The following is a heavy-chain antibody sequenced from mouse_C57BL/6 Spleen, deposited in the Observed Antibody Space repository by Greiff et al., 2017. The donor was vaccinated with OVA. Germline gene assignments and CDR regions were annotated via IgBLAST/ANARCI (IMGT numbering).Heavy chain of an antibody. J-gene: IGHJ3*01. CDR2: IDPSDSYT. CDR1: GYTFTSYW. Sequence: QVQLQQPGAELVKPGASVKLSCKASGYTFTSYWMQWVKQRPGQGLEWIGEIDPSDSYTNYNQTFKGKATLTVDTSSSTAYMQLSSLTSEDSAVYYCARGGWLAWFAYWGQGTLVTVSA. CDR3: ARGGWLAWFAY. D-gene: IGHD2-3*01. V-gene: IGHV1-50*01.